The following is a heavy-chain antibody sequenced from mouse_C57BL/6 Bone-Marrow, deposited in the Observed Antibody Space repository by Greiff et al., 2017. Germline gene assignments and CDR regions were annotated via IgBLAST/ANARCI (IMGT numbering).Heavy chain of an antibody. D-gene: IGHD2-12*01. V-gene: IGHV1-55*01. Sequence: QVQLQQPGAELVKPGASVKLSCKASGYTFTSYWITWVKQRPGQGLEWIGDIYPGSGSTNYNEKFKSKATLTVDTSSSTAYMQLSSLTSEDTAVYYYACPCYSYYGYFYFWCTGTTVTVSA. CDR1: GYTFTSYW. J-gene: IGHJ1*03. CDR3: ACPCYSYYGYFYF. CDR2: IYPGSGST.